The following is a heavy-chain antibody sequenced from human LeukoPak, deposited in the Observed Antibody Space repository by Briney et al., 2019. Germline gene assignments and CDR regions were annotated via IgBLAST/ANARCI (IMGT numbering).Heavy chain of an antibody. CDR3: ATDLAMVRGVIGGDY. CDR1: GGTFSCYA. CDR2: IIPILGTA. V-gene: IGHV1-69*10. D-gene: IGHD3-10*01. Sequence: GASVKVSCKASGGTFSCYAISWVRQAPGQGLEWMGGIIPILGTANYAQKFQGRVTMTEDTSTDTAYMELSSLTSDDTAVYYCATDLAMVRGVIGGDYWGQGTLVTVSS. J-gene: IGHJ4*02.